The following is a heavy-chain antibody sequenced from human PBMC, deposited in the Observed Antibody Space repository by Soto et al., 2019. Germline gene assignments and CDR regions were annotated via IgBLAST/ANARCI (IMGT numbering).Heavy chain of an antibody. CDR3: ARDPNYYDFWTGSQFYHGMDV. CDR1: GGTFSSYA. V-gene: IGHV1-69*13. CDR2: IIPIFGTA. Sequence: SVKVSCKASGGTFSSYAISWVRQAPGQGLEWMGGIIPIFGTANYAQKFQGRVTITADESTSTAYMELSSLASEDTGIYSCARDPNYYDFWTGSQFYHGMDVWGQGTTVTVSS. J-gene: IGHJ6*02. D-gene: IGHD3-3*01.